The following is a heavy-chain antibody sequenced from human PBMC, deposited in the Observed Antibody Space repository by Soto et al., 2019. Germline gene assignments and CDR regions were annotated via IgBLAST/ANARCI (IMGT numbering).Heavy chain of an antibody. CDR3: ARSRGGTGAHFDF. V-gene: IGHV1-8*01. D-gene: IGHD7-27*01. CDR1: GYTFINYD. J-gene: IGHJ4*02. CDR2: MNPDSGDT. Sequence: ASVKVSCKASGYTFINYDINWVRQATGQGPEWMGWMNPDSGDTGYVPNFQGRVSMTRSTSISTAYMELSDLRSEDTAVYYCARSRGGTGAHFDFWGQGTQVTVSS.